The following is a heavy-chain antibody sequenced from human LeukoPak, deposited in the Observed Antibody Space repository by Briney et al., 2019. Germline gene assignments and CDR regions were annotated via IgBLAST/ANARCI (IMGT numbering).Heavy chain of an antibody. D-gene: IGHD2-2*02. CDR3: ASTGYCSSTSCYKGLWAAANYYYYMDV. Sequence: GGSLRLSCAASGFSFSNYSMNWVRQAPGKGLEWVSYISSSSSTIYYADSLKGRFTISRDNAKNSLYLQMNSLRAEDTAVYYCASTGYCSSTSCYKGLWAAANYYYYMDVWGKGTTVTVSS. CDR2: ISSSSSTI. V-gene: IGHV3-48*04. CDR1: GFSFSNYS. J-gene: IGHJ6*03.